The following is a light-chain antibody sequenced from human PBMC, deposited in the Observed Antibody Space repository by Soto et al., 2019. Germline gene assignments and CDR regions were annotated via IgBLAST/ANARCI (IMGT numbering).Light chain of an antibody. CDR2: EAS. Sequence: DIQMTQSPSTLSASVGDRVTITCRASQSIRSWLAWYQQKPGKAPNLLIHEASNLEDGVPSRFSGRGSGTEFTLTISSLQPDDFATYYCHQYSSYSWTFGQGTKVDIK. CDR3: HQYSSYSWT. V-gene: IGKV1-5*03. J-gene: IGKJ1*01. CDR1: QSIRSW.